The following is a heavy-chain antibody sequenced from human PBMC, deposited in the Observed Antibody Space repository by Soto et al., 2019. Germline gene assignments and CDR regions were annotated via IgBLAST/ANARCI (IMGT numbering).Heavy chain of an antibody. CDR1: GFTFTSYA. Sequence: EVQLLESGGSLVQPGGSLRLACAASGFTFTSYAMSWVRQAPGKGLEWVSGISHSGGSTYYADSVKGRFTISRDNSKNTLYLQMNSLRAEDTALYYCAKDAFGYCCGGGCYYYYMDVCRKGTTVTVSS. CDR3: AKDAFGYCCGGGCYYYYMDV. D-gene: IGHD2-15*01. J-gene: IGHJ6*03. V-gene: IGHV3-23*01. CDR2: ISHSGGST.